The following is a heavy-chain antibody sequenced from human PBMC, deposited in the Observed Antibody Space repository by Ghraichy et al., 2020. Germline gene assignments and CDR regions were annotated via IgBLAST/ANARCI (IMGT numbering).Heavy chain of an antibody. Sequence: ASVKVSCKASGYTFTSYDINWVRQATGQGLEWMGWMHPNSGDTGYAQRFQGRITMTRDTSLNTAYMELSSLTSEDTAVYYCTRNIALTGDFDYWGQGSLVTVSS. J-gene: IGHJ4*02. CDR2: MHPNSGDT. CDR1: GYTFTSYD. CDR3: TRNIALTGDFDY. D-gene: IGHD7-27*01. V-gene: IGHV1-8*01.